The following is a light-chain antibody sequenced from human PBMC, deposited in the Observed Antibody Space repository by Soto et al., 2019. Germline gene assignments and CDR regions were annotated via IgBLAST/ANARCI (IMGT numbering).Light chain of an antibody. J-gene: IGKJ4*01. Sequence: DIYMTQSPSTLSASVGDRVTITCRASQGISSWLAWYQQKPGKAPKLLIYDASSLESGVPSRFSGSGSGTEFTLTISSLQPDDFATYYCQQYNSYPLTFGGGTKVDIK. CDR1: QGISSW. CDR2: DAS. V-gene: IGKV1-5*01. CDR3: QQYNSYPLT.